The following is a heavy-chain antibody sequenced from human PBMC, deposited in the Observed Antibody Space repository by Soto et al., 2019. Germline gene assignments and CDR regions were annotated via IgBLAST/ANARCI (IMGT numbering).Heavy chain of an antibody. CDR3: TSLYYGH. V-gene: IGHV3-15*01. Sequence: GGSLRLSCAASGFSFTNAWMSWVRQAPGRGLEWVGRIKSKADGGTTDYAAPVKGRFTISRDESQNTLYLQMNSLKSEDTAVYYCTSLYYGHWGQGTLVPVSS. CDR1: GFSFTNAW. D-gene: IGHD4-17*01. J-gene: IGHJ4*02. CDR2: IKSKADGGTT.